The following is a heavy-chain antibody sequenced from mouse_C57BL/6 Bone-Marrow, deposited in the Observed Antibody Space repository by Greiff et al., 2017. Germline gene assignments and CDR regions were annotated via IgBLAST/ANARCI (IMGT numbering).Heavy chain of an antibody. Sequence: QVQLQQPGAELVKPGASVKLSCKASGYTFTSYWMHWVKQRPGRGLEWIGRIDPNSGGTKYNEKFKSKATLTVDKPSSTAYMQLSSLTSEDSAVYYCAMYYYGSSYRWYFDVWGTGTTVTVSS. CDR3: AMYYYGSSYRWYFDV. D-gene: IGHD1-1*01. CDR1: GYTFTSYW. J-gene: IGHJ1*03. V-gene: IGHV1-72*01. CDR2: IDPNSGGT.